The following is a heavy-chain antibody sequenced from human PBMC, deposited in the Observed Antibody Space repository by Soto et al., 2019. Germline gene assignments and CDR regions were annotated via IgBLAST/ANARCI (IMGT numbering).Heavy chain of an antibody. J-gene: IGHJ4*02. CDR3: ARAECGGDCYPVH. Sequence: TLSLTCSVSGDSISTPESYWSWIRQTPGMCLEWIGYIFHTGTTFYNPSLKSRVTMSLDTPKNQFSLTLSSVTAADTAVYFCARAECGGDCYPVHWGQGTLVTVSS. CDR2: IFHTGTT. V-gene: IGHV4-30-4*01. D-gene: IGHD2-21*02. CDR1: GDSISTPESY.